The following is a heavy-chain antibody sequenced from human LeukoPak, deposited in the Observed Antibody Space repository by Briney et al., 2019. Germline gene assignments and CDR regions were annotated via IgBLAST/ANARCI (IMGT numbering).Heavy chain of an antibody. V-gene: IGHV3-30-3*01. CDR1: GFTFSSYA. D-gene: IGHD1-1*01. Sequence: PGGSLRLSCAASGFTFSSYAMHWVRQAPGKGLEWVAVISYDGSNKYYADSVKGRFTISRDNSKNTLYLQMNSLRAEDTAVYYCAREAGYPVFDIWGQGTMVTVSS. CDR3: AREAGYPVFDI. J-gene: IGHJ3*02. CDR2: ISYDGSNK.